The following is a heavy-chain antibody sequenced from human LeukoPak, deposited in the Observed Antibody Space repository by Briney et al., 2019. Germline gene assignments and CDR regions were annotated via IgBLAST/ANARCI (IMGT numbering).Heavy chain of an antibody. CDR1: GGSISSYY. V-gene: IGHV4-4*07. Sequence: PSETLSLTRTVSGGSISSYYWSWIRQPAGKGLEWIGRIYASGNTNYNPSLKSRVTMSVDTSKNLFALKLSSVTAADTAVYYCARQGVATAIDYWGQGTLVTVSS. J-gene: IGHJ4*02. CDR3: ARQGVATAIDY. D-gene: IGHD2-21*02. CDR2: IYASGNT.